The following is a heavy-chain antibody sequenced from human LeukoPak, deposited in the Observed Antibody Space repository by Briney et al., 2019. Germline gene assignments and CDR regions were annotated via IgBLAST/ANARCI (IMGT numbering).Heavy chain of an antibody. D-gene: IGHD2-2*01. Sequence: PGGSLRLSCAASGFTFSSYAMSWLRQAPGKGLEWVSAISGSGGSTYYADSVKGRFTISRDNSKNTLYLQMNSLRAEDTAVYYCARYYCSSTSCATKNFDYWGQGTLVTVSS. CDR3: ARYYCSSTSCATKNFDY. CDR2: ISGSGGST. CDR1: GFTFSSYA. J-gene: IGHJ4*02. V-gene: IGHV3-23*01.